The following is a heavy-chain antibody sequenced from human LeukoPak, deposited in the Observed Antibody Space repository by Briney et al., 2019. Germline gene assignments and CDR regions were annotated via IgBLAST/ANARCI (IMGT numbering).Heavy chain of an antibody. CDR3: ARGNYSYYGLDV. J-gene: IGHJ6*02. Sequence: GGSLRLSCAASGFTFDDYGMSWVRQAPGKGLEWVSYISSSSGTIYYADSVKGRFTISRDNAKNSLYLQMNSLRDEDTAVYYCARGNYSYYGLDVWGQGTTVTVSS. CDR1: GFTFDDYG. CDR2: ISSSSGTI. V-gene: IGHV3-48*02.